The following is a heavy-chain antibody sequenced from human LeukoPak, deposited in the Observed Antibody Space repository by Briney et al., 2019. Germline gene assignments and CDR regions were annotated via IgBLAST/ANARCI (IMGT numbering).Heavy chain of an antibody. J-gene: IGHJ4*02. D-gene: IGHD2/OR15-2a*01. CDR1: GGSISSYF. V-gene: IGHV4-59*08. Sequence: PSETLSLTCTVSGGSISSYFWSWIRQPPGKGLEWIAYISDIGSINYNPSLKSRVTISLGTSKNQFSPKLSSVTAADTAVYYCAGHHPRNTVDFWGQGTLVTVSS. CDR3: AGHHPRNTVDF. CDR2: ISDIGSI.